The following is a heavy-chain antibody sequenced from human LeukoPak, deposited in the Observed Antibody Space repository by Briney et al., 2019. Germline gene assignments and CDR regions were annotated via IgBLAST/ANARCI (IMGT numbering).Heavy chain of an antibody. CDR2: ISASGGAT. Sequence: PGGSLRLSCAASGFIFSSYAMTWVRQAPGEGLEWVSSISASGGATYYADSVKGRFTISSDNSKNTLFLLMNSLRAEDTAVYYCAKNLQPHTSSGWNKMRFDYWGQGTLVTVSS. CDR3: AKNLQPHTSSGWNKMRFDY. J-gene: IGHJ4*02. CDR1: GFIFSSYA. V-gene: IGHV3-23*01. D-gene: IGHD6-13*01.